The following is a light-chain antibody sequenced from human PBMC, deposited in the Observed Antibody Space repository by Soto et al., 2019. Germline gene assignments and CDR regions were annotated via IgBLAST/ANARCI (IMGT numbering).Light chain of an antibody. V-gene: IGKV3-15*01. CDR3: QRYNSWPLS. CDR1: QGIGST. Sequence: EAVMTQSPATLSGSPGERATLSCRSSQGIGSTLAWYQQKPRQFPGLLIYAASTRASGVPVRFSGGGSGTEFTFTSNSLQSKDFAVYYCQRYNSWPLSFGGGTKVDIK. J-gene: IGKJ4*01. CDR2: AAS.